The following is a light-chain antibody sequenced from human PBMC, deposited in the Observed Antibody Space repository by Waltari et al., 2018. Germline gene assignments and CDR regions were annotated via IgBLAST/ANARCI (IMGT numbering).Light chain of an antibody. Sequence: DIVLTQSPASLAVSPGQGATIPCRASEGIHVVGINLIHWYQQKPGQPPKLLIYQASNKDTGVPARFSGSGSGTDFTLTINPVEADDAADYYCLQSKNSMYSFGQGTKVEIK. J-gene: IGKJ2*03. CDR2: QAS. CDR3: LQSKNSMYS. CDR1: EGIHVVGINL. V-gene: IGKV3D-20*02.